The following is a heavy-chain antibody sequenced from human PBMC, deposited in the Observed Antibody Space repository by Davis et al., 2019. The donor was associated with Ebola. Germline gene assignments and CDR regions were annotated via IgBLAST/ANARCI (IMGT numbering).Heavy chain of an antibody. D-gene: IGHD6-13*01. V-gene: IGHV4-39*01. CDR2: IYYSGRT. CDR1: GGSISSSSYY. CDR3: ARGRVAAAGSNEIDY. Sequence: MPSETLSLTCTVSGGSISSSSYYWGWIRQPPGKGLEWIGSIYYSGRTYYNPSLKSRVTISVDTSENQLFLKLSSVTAADTGVYYCARGRVAAAGSNEIDYWGQGTLVSVSS. J-gene: IGHJ4*02.